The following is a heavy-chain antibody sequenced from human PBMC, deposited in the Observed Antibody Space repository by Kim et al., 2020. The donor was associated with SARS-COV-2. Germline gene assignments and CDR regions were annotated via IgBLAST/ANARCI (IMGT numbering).Heavy chain of an antibody. Sequence: SETLSLTCTVSGGSISSSSYYCGWIRQPPGKGLEWIGSIYYSGSTYYNPSLKSRVTISVDTSKNQFSLKLSSVTAADTAVYYCARHGRMFITVVAPSFDDSGPGTPGTVSS. CDR3: ARHGRMFITVVAPSFDD. V-gene: IGHV4-39*01. D-gene: IGHD2-15*01. J-gene: IGHJ4*02. CDR2: IYYSGST. CDR1: GGSISSSSYY.